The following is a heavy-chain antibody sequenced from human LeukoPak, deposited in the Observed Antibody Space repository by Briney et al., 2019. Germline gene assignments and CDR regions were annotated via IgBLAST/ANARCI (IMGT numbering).Heavy chain of an antibody. CDR1: GGSISSSSYY. CDR2: IYYSGST. J-gene: IGHJ6*02. D-gene: IGHD2-2*01. Sequence: SETLSLTCTVSGGSISSSSYYWGWIRQPPGKGLEWIGSIYYSGSTYYNPSLKSRVTISVDTSKNQFSLKLSSVTAADTAVYYCARCRPIVVVPAAMYGKYYYYYGMDVWGQGTTVTVSS. CDR3: ARCRPIVVVPAAMYGKYYYYYGMDV. V-gene: IGHV4-39*01.